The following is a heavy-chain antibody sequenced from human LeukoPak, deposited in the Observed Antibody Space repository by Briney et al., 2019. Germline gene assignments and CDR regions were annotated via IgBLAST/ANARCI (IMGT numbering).Heavy chain of an antibody. CDR2: LYSDGNT. CDR3: XXXVXPLAXXTLAY. D-gene: IGHD3-16*01. CDR1: GFTVITND. V-gene: IGHV3-53*01. Sequence: PGGSLRLSCAASGFTVITNDMTWVRQAPGKGLEWVSVLYSDGNTKYADSVQGRFTISRDNSKNTLYLEMNSLSPDDTAVYYCXXXVXPLAXXTLAYWGQGTLVTVSS. J-gene: IGHJ4*02.